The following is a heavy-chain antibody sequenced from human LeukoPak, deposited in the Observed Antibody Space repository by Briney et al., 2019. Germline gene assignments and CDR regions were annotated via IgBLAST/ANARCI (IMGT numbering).Heavy chain of an antibody. Sequence: GGSLRLSCAASGFTFSGSAMHWVRQASGKGLELVGRIRSKANSYATAYAASVKGRFTISRDDSKNTAYLQMNSLKTEDTAVYYCTGGYSYGGWYFDYWGQGTLVTVSS. CDR3: TGGYSYGGWYFDY. CDR1: GFTFSGSA. V-gene: IGHV3-73*01. J-gene: IGHJ4*02. CDR2: IRSKANSYAT. D-gene: IGHD5-18*01.